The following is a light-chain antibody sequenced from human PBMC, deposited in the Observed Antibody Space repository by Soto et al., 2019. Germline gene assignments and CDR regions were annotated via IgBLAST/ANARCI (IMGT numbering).Light chain of an antibody. Sequence: EIVITQSPSTLPVSEGEGATLSGRASQSITRNLAWYQQSPGQAPRLLIYGASTRATGIPARFSGSGSGTEFTFTINSLQSEDFAVYYCQQYNNWPMWTFGQGTKVDIK. CDR2: GAS. V-gene: IGKV3-15*01. CDR3: QQYNNWPMWT. J-gene: IGKJ1*01. CDR1: QSITRN.